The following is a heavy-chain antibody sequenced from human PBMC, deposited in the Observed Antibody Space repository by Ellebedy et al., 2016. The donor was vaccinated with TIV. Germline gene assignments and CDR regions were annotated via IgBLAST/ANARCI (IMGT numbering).Heavy chain of an antibody. CDR3: AREGAGGFDY. V-gene: IGHV3-11*05. Sequence: SVKGRFTISRDNAKNSLYLQMNSLRAEDTAVYYCAREGAGGFDYWGQGTLVTVSS. J-gene: IGHJ4*02. D-gene: IGHD3-10*01.